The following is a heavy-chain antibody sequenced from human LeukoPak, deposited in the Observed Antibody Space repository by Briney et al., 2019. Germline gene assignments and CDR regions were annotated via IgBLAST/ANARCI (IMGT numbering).Heavy chain of an antibody. CDR3: ARQDSSSWYSY. D-gene: IGHD6-13*01. CDR2: INAGNGNT. CDR1: GYTFTSYA. Sequence: ASVKVSCKASGYTFTSYAMHWVRQAPGQRLEWMGWINAGNGNTKYSQKFQGRVTITRDTSTSTAYMELRSLRSDDTAVYYCARQDSSSWYSYWGQGTLVTVSS. V-gene: IGHV1-3*01. J-gene: IGHJ4*02.